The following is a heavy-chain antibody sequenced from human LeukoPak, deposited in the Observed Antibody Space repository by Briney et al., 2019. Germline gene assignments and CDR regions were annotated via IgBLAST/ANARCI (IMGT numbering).Heavy chain of an antibody. CDR2: ISTSSTFI. V-gene: IGHV3-21*01. J-gene: IGHJ2*01. CDR3: ARDGMVPDRYFDL. CDR1: GFTFSRYS. Sequence: GGSLRLSRAASGFTFSRYSMNWVRQAPGKGLEWVSYISTSSTFIYYADSVKGRFTISRDNAKNSLYLQMNSLRAEDTAVYYCARDGMVPDRYFDLWGRGTLVTVSS. D-gene: IGHD3-10*01.